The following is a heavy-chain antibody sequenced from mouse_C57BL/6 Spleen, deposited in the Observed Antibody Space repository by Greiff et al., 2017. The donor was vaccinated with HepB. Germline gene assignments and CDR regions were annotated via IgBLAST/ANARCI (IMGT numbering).Heavy chain of an antibody. CDR3: ARSAYDYYWYFDV. CDR2: IDPSDSYT. Sequence: VQLQQPGAELVRPGTSVKLSCKASGYTFTSYWMHWVKQRPGQGLEWIGVIDPSDSYTNYNQKFKGKATLTVDTSSSTAYMQLSSLTSEDSAVYYCARSAYDYYWYFDVWGTGTTVTVSS. J-gene: IGHJ1*03. D-gene: IGHD2-4*01. CDR1: GYTFTSYW. V-gene: IGHV1-59*01.